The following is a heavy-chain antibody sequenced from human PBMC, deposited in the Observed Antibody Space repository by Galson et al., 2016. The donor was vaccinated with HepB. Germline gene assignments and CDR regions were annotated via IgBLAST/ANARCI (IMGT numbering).Heavy chain of an antibody. CDR3: ARGTQQLVRRFNYYYGMDV. CDR2: TYYRSKWYS. Sequence: CAISGDSVSSNYAAWNWIRQSPSRGLEWLGRTYYRSKWYSDYAVSVKSRITINPDTSKNQFSLQLNSVTPEDTAVYYCARGTQQLVRRFNYYYGMDVWGQGTTVTVSS. V-gene: IGHV6-1*01. J-gene: IGHJ6*02. D-gene: IGHD6-13*01. CDR1: GDSVSSNYAA.